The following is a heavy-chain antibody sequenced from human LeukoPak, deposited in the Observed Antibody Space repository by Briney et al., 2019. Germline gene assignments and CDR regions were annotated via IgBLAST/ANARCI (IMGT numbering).Heavy chain of an antibody. D-gene: IGHD3-10*01. CDR1: GFTFSDYY. J-gene: IGHJ4*02. V-gene: IGHV3-11*01. Sequence: PGGSLRLSCAASGFTFSDYYMSWIRQAPGKGLEWVSYISTSGSTIYYADSVKGRFAISRDNAKNSLYLQMNSLRAEDTAVYYCTREYASGHSSGYWGQGTLVTVSS. CDR2: ISTSGSTI. CDR3: TREYASGHSSGY.